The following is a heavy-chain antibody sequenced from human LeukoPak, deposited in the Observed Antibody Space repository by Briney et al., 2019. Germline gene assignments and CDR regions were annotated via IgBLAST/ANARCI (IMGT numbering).Heavy chain of an antibody. D-gene: IGHD2-2*01. J-gene: IGHJ4*02. Sequence: GGSLRLSCAASGFTFSNYGMSWVRQAPGKGLERVSGISGSGGSTYYTDSVKGRFTISRDNSKNTLYLQMNSLRAEDTAVYYCAKDAWDIVVVPDAKFDYWGQGTLVTVSS. V-gene: IGHV3-23*01. CDR1: GFTFSNYG. CDR2: ISGSGGST. CDR3: AKDAWDIVVVPDAKFDY.